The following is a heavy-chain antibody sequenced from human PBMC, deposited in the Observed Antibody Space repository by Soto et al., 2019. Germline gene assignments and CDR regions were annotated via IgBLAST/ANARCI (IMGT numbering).Heavy chain of an antibody. Sequence: GASVKVSCKASGYTFTSYGISWVRQAPGQGLEWMGWISAYNGNTKNAQKFQGRVTLTADESTNTAYMELKYLRSEDTAVYFCAREVDPYYGGNSLSLDYWGQGTLVTVSS. V-gene: IGHV1-18*01. CDR2: ISAYNGNT. CDR3: AREVDPYYGGNSLSLDY. CDR1: GYTFTSYG. J-gene: IGHJ4*02. D-gene: IGHD4-17*01.